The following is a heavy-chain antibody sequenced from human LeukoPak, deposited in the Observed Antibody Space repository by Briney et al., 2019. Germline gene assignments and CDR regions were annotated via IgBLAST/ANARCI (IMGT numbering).Heavy chain of an antibody. Sequence: ASVKVSCKACGGTFSSYDISWVRQVPGQGLEWMGRIMPMFGKANYAQKFQGRVTTTADKATSTAYMELSSLRSEDTAVYYCAGGRTDIVVVPAILRNYYFGYWGQGTLVTVSS. V-gene: IGHV1-69*06. CDR1: GGTFSSYD. D-gene: IGHD2-2*01. J-gene: IGHJ4*02. CDR3: AGGRTDIVVVPAILRNYYFGY. CDR2: IMPMFGKA.